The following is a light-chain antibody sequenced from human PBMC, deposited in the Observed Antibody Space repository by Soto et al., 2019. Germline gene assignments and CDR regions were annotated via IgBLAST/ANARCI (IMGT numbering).Light chain of an antibody. CDR1: QSVNDN. J-gene: IGKJ2*01. Sequence: EIVMTQSRATLSVSPGERVILSCSASQSVNDNLAWYQQKPGQAPRLLIYGASTRATTIPARFSGSGSGTEFTLTISSLQSEDFAVYYCQQSNNWPYTFGQGTKLDIK. V-gene: IGKV3-15*01. CDR2: GAS. CDR3: QQSNNWPYT.